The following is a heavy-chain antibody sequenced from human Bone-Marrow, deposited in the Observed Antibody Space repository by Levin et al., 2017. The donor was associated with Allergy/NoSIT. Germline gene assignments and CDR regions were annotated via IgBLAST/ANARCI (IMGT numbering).Heavy chain of an antibody. CDR1: GYNFPGNY. J-gene: IGHJ4*02. D-gene: IGHD3-10*01. CDR3: ARYHRSYDF. CDR2: INPTSGFT. V-gene: IGHV1-2*06. Sequence: ASVKVSCQASGYNFPGNYIHWVRQAPGQGLEWLGRINPTSGFTDYAQKFQGRVVMFRDTSISTAYMELSGLTSDDTALYFCARYHRSYDFWGQGTLVTVSS.